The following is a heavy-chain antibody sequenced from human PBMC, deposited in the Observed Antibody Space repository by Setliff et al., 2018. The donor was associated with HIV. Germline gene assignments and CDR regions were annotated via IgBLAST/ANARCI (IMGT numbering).Heavy chain of an antibody. CDR3: ASTSRRLGDSSGNEGAFDI. V-gene: IGHV4-30-4*08. CDR1: GGSISSGDYF. J-gene: IGHJ3*02. CDR2: IYYSGST. D-gene: IGHD3-22*01. Sequence: SETLSLTCTVSGGSISSGDYFLSWIRQAPGKGLEWIGCIYYSGSTYYNPSLKSRVTISVDTSKNQFSLKLSSVTAADTAVYYCASTSRRLGDSSGNEGAFDIWGQGTMVTVS.